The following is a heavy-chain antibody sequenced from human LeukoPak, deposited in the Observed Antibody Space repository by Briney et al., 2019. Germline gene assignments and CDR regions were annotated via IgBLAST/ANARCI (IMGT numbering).Heavy chain of an antibody. J-gene: IGHJ3*02. D-gene: IGHD6-19*01. Sequence: ASVKVSCKASGYTFTSYYMHWVRQAPGQGLEWMGIINPSGGSTSYAQKFQGRVTMTRDTATSTAYMELRNLRSDDTAVYYCARSGWYGDALDIWGQGTMVTVSS. CDR2: INPSGGST. CDR1: GYTFTSYY. V-gene: IGHV1-46*01. CDR3: ARSGWYGDALDI.